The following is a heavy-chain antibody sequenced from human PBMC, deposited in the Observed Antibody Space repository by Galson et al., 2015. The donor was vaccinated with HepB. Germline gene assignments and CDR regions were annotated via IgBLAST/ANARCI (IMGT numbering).Heavy chain of an antibody. CDR3: LRLGDLSGYSSS. V-gene: IGHV3-73*01. Sequence: SLRLSCAASGSTFSGPAMHWVRQASGKGLEWVGLIRSKANSYATTYVASVKGRFIITRDDSKNTAYLHMNSLKTEDTAVYYCLRLGDLSGYSSSWGQGTLVTVSS. J-gene: IGHJ4*02. D-gene: IGHD6-13*01. CDR1: GSTFSGPA. CDR2: IRSKANSYAT.